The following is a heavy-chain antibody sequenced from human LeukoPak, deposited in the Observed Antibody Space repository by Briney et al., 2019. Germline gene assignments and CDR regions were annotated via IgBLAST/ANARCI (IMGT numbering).Heavy chain of an antibody. J-gene: IGHJ1*01. V-gene: IGHV3-7*01. CDR3: GRPSYDSSGYYSGEYFQH. CDR1: GFTFSSYW. CDR2: IKQDGSEK. D-gene: IGHD3-22*01. Sequence: GGSLRHSCAASGFTFSSYWMSWVRQAPGKGLEWVANIKQDGSEKYYVDSVKGRFTISRDNAKNSLYLQMNSLRAEDTAVYYCGRPSYDSSGYYSGEYFQHWGQGTLVTVSS.